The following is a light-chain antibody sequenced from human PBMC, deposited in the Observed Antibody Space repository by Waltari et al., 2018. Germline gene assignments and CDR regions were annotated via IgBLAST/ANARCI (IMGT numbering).Light chain of an antibody. V-gene: IGLV1-47*01. CDR1: LSNIGATF. Sequence: QSVLTQPPSASGTPGQRVTISCSGSLSNIGATFVYLYQQVPGTAPKILIYRNDQRPSGVPDRFSASKSGTSASLAISGLRSEDEADYFCAAWDDSLSGHFVFGTGTKVIV. CDR2: RND. CDR3: AAWDDSLSGHFV. J-gene: IGLJ1*01.